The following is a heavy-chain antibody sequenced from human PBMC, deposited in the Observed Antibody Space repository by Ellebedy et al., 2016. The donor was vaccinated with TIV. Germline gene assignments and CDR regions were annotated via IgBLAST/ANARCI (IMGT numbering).Heavy chain of an antibody. D-gene: IGHD4-23*01. V-gene: IGHV3-30*04. CDR2: ISNDGRNA. Sequence: GGSLRLXXSASGFTFSSYSMHWVRQAPGKGLECMAAISNDGRNAYYADSVKGRFIISRDNSKNTPYLQMDSLRPEDTAVYYCARDVGGNSQIDHWGQGTLVTVSS. J-gene: IGHJ4*01. CDR1: GFTFSSYS. CDR3: ARDVGGNSQIDH.